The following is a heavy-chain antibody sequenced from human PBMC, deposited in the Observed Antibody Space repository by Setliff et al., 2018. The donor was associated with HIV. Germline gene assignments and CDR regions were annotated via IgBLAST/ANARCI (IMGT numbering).Heavy chain of an antibody. D-gene: IGHD1-26*01. V-gene: IGHV3-23*01. CDR1: GFTFSSYA. CDR3: AKDPNSGSYYRTTVGCYFDY. Sequence: GGSLRLSCAASGFTFSSYAMSWVRQAPGKGLEWVSSISGSGGSTYYADSVKGRFTISRDNSKDTLYLQMNSLRAEDTAVYYCAKDPNSGSYYRTTVGCYFDYWGQGTLVTVSS. CDR2: ISGSGGST. J-gene: IGHJ4*02.